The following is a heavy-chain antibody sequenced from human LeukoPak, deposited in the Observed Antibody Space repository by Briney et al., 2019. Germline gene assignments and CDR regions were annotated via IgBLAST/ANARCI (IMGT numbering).Heavy chain of an antibody. Sequence: ASVKVSCKASGYTFTGYYMHWVRQAPGQGLEWMGWINPNSGGTNYAQKFQGRVTMTRDTSISTAYMELSRLRSDDTAVYYCAKDGYYGSSAYYYVRYFDLWGRGTLVTVSS. J-gene: IGHJ2*01. CDR3: AKDGYYGSSAYYYVRYFDL. D-gene: IGHD3-22*01. CDR2: INPNSGGT. CDR1: GYTFTGYY. V-gene: IGHV1-2*02.